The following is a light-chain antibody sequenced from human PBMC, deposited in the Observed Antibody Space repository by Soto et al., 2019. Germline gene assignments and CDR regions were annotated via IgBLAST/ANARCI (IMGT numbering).Light chain of an antibody. CDR2: SSS. Sequence: EIVLTQSPGTLSLSPGERASLSCRASQSVSSGFLAWYQQRPAQAPRLLIYSSSSRATGIPDRFSGSGSGTGFSLTISGLEPEDFAVRQCQQYGPSPWTFRQGTKV. V-gene: IGKV3-20*01. J-gene: IGKJ1*01. CDR1: QSVSSGF. CDR3: QQYGPSPWT.